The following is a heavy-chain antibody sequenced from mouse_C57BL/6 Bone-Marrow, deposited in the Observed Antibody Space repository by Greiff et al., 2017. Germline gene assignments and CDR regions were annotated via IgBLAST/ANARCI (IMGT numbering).Heavy chain of an antibody. V-gene: IGHV5-4*03. CDR1: GFTFSSYA. D-gene: IGHD6-2*01. Sequence: EVNVVESGGGLVKPGGSLKLSCAASGFTFSSYAMSWVRQTPEKRLEWVATISDGGSYTYYPDNVKGRFTLSRDNAKNNMYLQMSHLKSVDTAMYYCASLFKKGYWGQGTTLTVSS. J-gene: IGHJ2*01. CDR2: ISDGGSYT. CDR3: ASLFKKGY.